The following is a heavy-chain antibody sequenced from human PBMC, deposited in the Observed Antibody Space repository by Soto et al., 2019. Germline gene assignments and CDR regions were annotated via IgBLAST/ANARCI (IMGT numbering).Heavy chain of an antibody. Sequence: GASVKVSCKASGFIFTSSSVQWVRQARGQRLEWIGWITVGTGNTNYAQKLQERVTITRDMSTSTAYMELSNLRSEDTAVYYCAAGDSSGYYEGWGQGTQVTVSS. J-gene: IGHJ4*02. CDR3: AAGDSSGYYEG. CDR1: GFIFTSSS. CDR2: ITVGTGNT. D-gene: IGHD3-22*01. V-gene: IGHV1-58*01.